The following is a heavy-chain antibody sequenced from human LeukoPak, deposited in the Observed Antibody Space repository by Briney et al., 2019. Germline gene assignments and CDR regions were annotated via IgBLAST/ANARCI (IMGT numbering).Heavy chain of an antibody. Sequence: SSETLSLTCTVSGGSISSYYWSWIRQPPGKGLEWIGYIYYSGSTNYNPSLKSRVTISVDTSKNQFSLKLSSVTAADTAVYYCARREQRQPGTYDYWGQGTLVTVSS. CDR1: GGSISSYY. CDR3: ARREQRQPGTYDY. D-gene: IGHD6-25*01. CDR2: IYYSGST. J-gene: IGHJ4*02. V-gene: IGHV4-59*08.